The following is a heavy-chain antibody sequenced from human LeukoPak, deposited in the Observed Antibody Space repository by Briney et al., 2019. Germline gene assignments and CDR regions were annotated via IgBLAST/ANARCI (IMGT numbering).Heavy chain of an antibody. J-gene: IGHJ3*02. CDR2: TYYRSKWYN. D-gene: IGHD6-25*01. CDR1: GDSVSSNSVA. V-gene: IGHV6-1*01. Sequence: SQTLSLTCAISGDSVSSNSVAWDWIRQSPSRGLEWLGRTYYRSKWYNDYAVSVKSRITINPDTSRNQFSLQLNSVTPEDTAVYYCARARQRAFDIRGQGTVVSVSS. CDR3: ARARQRAFDI.